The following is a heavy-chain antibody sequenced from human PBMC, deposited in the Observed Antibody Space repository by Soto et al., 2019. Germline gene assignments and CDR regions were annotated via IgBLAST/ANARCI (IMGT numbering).Heavy chain of an antibody. J-gene: IGHJ4*02. Sequence: QITLKESGPTLVKPTQTLTLTCTFSGFSLTSRPVGVGWVRQPPGKALEWLAFIYWDDDKRYSPSLRSTLTVTKXNSRNXXVLTLTNMDPVDTATYYCAHRRNYYGSWNEGVFDYWGQGILVTVSS. V-gene: IGHV2-5*02. CDR2: IYWDDDK. D-gene: IGHD3-10*01. CDR3: AHRRNYYGSWNEGVFDY. CDR1: GFSLTSRPVG.